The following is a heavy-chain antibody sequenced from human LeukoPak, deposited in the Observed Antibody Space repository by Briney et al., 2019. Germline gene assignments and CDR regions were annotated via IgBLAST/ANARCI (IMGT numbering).Heavy chain of an antibody. V-gene: IGHV4-34*09. D-gene: IGHD2-2*01. CDR3: AREDVCTSCYFPYYGMDV. J-gene: IGHJ6*02. CDR2: IYYSGST. Sequence: PSETLSLTCAVYGGSFSGYYWSWIRQPPGKGLEWIGYIYYSGSTYYNPSLKSRVTISVDTSKNQFSLKLSSVTAADTAVYYCAREDVCTSCYFPYYGMDVWGQGTTVTVSS. CDR1: GGSFSGYY.